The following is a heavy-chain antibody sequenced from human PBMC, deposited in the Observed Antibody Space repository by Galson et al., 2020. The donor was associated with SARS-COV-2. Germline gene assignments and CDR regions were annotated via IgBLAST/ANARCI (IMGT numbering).Heavy chain of an antibody. D-gene: IGHD3-3*01. J-gene: IGHJ6*02. CDR2: TYKSANT. CDR3: SRGNSPCVTILGIVSGPCGMDV. V-gene: IGHV4-61*02. CDR1: GGSTSSDTYN. Sequence: SEALSLTCTVAGGSTSSDTYNWSWIRQPAGKGLEWVRRTYKSANTYYNPSLWSQVTISVDTSKNPFYLKLKTVTAADMAVYYCSRGNSPCVTILGIVSGPCGMDVWGQGTAVTLSS.